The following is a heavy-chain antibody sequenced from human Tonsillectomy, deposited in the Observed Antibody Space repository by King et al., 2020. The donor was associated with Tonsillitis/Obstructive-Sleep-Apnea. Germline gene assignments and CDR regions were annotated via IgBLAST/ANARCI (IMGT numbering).Heavy chain of an antibody. Sequence: VQLVESGGGLVQPGGSLRLSCAASGFTFSTYAMSWARQAPGKGLEWVSAISDSGGSTYYAGSVKGRFTISRDNSKNTLYLQMNSLRAEDTAVYYCAKEGGAYCGGDCYPGYWGQGTLVTVSS. J-gene: IGHJ4*02. V-gene: IGHV3-23*04. CDR3: AKEGGAYCGGDCYPGY. D-gene: IGHD2-21*01. CDR2: ISDSGGST. CDR1: GFTFSTYA.